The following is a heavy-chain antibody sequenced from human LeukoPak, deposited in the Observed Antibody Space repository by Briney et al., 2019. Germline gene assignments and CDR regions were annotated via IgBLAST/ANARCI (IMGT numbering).Heavy chain of an antibody. CDR1: GGSISSSSYY. D-gene: IGHD3-22*01. J-gene: IGHJ4*02. V-gene: IGHV4-39*07. Sequence: PSETLSLTCTVSGGSISSSSYYWGWIRQPPGKGLEWIGSIYYSGSTYYNPSLKSRVTISVDTSKNQFSLKLSSVTAADTAVYYCARAEGYDSSGYYRSHTFDYWGQGTLVTVPS. CDR3: ARAEGYDSSGYYRSHTFDY. CDR2: IYYSGST.